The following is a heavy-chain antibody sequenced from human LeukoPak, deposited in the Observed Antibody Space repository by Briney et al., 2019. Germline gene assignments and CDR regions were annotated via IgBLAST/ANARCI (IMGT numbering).Heavy chain of an antibody. Sequence: PPETLSLTCTVSGGSISSYYWSWIRQPPGKGLEWIGYIYYSGSTNYNPSLKSRVTISVDTSKNQFSLKLSSVTAADTAVYYCARDRDGSGLFDYWGQGTLVTVSS. D-gene: IGHD3-10*01. CDR1: GGSISSYY. J-gene: IGHJ4*02. CDR2: IYYSGST. V-gene: IGHV4-59*01. CDR3: ARDRDGSGLFDY.